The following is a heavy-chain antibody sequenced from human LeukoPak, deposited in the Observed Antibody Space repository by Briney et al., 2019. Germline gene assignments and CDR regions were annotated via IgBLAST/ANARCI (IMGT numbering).Heavy chain of an antibody. CDR3: AREWYGGNPVYYYYGMDV. Sequence: ASVKVSCKASGYTFTGYYVHWVRQAPGQGLEWMGWINPNSGGTNYAQKFQGRVTMTRDTSISTAYMELSRLRSDDTAVYYCAREWYGGNPVYYYYGMDVWGQGTTVTVSS. J-gene: IGHJ6*02. D-gene: IGHD4-23*01. CDR2: INPNSGGT. V-gene: IGHV1-2*02. CDR1: GYTFTGYY.